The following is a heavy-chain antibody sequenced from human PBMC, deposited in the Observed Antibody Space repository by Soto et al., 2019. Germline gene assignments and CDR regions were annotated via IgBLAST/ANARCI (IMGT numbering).Heavy chain of an antibody. J-gene: IGHJ4*02. CDR1: GFTFSSYA. D-gene: IGHD2-15*01. CDR2: ISGSGGST. Sequence: PGGSLRLSCAASGFTFSSYAMSWVRQAPGKGLEWVSAISGSGGSTYYADSVKGRFTISRDNSKNTLYLQMNSLRAEDTAVYYCAKVIDCSGGSCRGGYWGQGTLVTVSS. CDR3: AKVIDCSGGSCRGGY. V-gene: IGHV3-23*01.